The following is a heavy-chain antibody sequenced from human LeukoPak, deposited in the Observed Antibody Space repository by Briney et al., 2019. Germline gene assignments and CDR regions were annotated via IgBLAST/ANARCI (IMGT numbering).Heavy chain of an antibody. CDR2: IIPSGHTT. D-gene: IGHD5-24*01. V-gene: IGHV3-23*01. CDR3: AKDDRWLQFCC. J-gene: IGHJ4*02. CDR1: GFTFSSHG. Sequence: GGSLRLSCVASGFTFSSHGMNWVRQAPGKGLEWVSGIIPSGHTTYYADSVRGRFTISRDNSRNTVYLQMNSLSAEDTAVYYCAKDDRWLQFCCWGQGTLVTVSA.